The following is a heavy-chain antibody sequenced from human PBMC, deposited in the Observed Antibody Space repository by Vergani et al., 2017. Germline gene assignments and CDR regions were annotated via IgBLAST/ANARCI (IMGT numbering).Heavy chain of an antibody. CDR1: GDSISSGVYY. CDR3: ARMGGYDEGDAFRIGYFDS. V-gene: IGHV4-31*03. Sequence: QVQLQESCPGLVKPSQTLSLTCSVSGDSISSGVYYWNWIRQHPGKGLEWIGYIYSTGSTHHNPSLRRRLNMSVDTSKNQFSLKLNSVTAADTAMYYCARMGGYDEGDAFRIGYFDSWGPGILVTVSS. J-gene: IGHJ4*02. D-gene: IGHD3-22*01. CDR2: IYSTGST.